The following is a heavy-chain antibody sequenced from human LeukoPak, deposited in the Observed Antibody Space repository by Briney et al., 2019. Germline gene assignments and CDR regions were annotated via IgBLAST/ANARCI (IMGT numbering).Heavy chain of an antibody. J-gene: IGHJ4*02. CDR2: MNEDGSVT. CDR1: GFSIRSSW. D-gene: IGHD7-27*01. Sequence: PGGSLRLSCAVPGFSIRSSWMSWVRQIPGKGLEWVADMNEDGSVTWYADSVKGRFTVSRDNAKNSVDLQMSSLRAEDTAVYYCARDPAWGAIDYWGQGTLVTVSS. CDR3: ARDPAWGAIDY. V-gene: IGHV3-7*01.